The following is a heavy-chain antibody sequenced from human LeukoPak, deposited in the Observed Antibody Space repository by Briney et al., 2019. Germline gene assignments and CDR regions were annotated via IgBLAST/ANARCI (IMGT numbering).Heavy chain of an antibody. CDR2: IKQDGSEK. CDR3: ARRITIFGVVNMGYYFDY. D-gene: IGHD3-3*01. J-gene: IGHJ4*02. Sequence: GGSLRLSCAASGFTFSSYWMSWVRQAPGKGLEWVANIKQDGSEKYYVDSVKGRFTISRDNAKNSLYLQMNSLRAEETAVYYCARRITIFGVVNMGYYFDYWGQGTLVTVSS. V-gene: IGHV3-7*01. CDR1: GFTFSSYW.